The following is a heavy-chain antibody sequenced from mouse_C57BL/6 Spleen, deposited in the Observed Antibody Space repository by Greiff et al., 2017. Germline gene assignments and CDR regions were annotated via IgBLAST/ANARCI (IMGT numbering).Heavy chain of an antibody. Sequence: QVQLKQSGPGLVAPSQSLSITCPVSGFSLTSYAVSWVRQPPGKGLEWLGVIWTGGGTNYNSALKSRLSISKYNSKSQVFLKMNSLQTDDTARYYCDRNRDYYGSCYIDKDYWGQGASVAVSS. D-gene: IGHD1-1*01. J-gene: IGHJ4*01. CDR2: IWTGGGT. V-gene: IGHV2-9-1*01. CDR3: DRNRDYYGSCYIDKDY. CDR1: GFSLTSYA.